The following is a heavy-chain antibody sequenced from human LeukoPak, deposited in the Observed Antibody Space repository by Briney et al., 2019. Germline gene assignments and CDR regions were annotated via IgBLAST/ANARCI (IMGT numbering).Heavy chain of an antibody. D-gene: IGHD6-13*01. Sequence: GGSLRLSCAASGFTFSSYAMHWVRQAPGKGLEWVAVISYDGSNKYYADSVKGRFTISRDNSKNTLYLQMNSLRAEDTAVYYCARDGSSWYSAGPNWFDPWGQGTLVTVSS. J-gene: IGHJ5*02. CDR3: ARDGSSWYSAGPNWFDP. CDR2: ISYDGSNK. CDR1: GFTFSSYA. V-gene: IGHV3-30*04.